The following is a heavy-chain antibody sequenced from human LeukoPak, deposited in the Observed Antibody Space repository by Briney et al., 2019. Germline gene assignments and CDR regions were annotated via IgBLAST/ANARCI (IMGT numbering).Heavy chain of an antibody. CDR3: ARLLYDSRGYYYFDY. V-gene: IGHV4-39*01. CDR1: RGSISSSSYY. D-gene: IGHD3-22*01. CDR2: IYYGGSI. J-gene: IGHJ4*02. Sequence: SETLSLTCTVSRGSISSSSYYWGWIRQPPGKGLEWLGSIYYGGSIYYNPSLKSRATLSVDTSKSQSSLKLSSVTAADTAVYYCARLLYDSRGYYYFDYWGQGTLVTVSS.